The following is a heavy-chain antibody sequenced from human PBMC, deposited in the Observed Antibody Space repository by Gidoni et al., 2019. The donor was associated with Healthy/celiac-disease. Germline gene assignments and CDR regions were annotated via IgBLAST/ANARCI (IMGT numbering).Heavy chain of an antibody. CDR2: INAGNGNT. Sequence: QVQLVQSGAEVKKPGASVKVSCKASGYTFTSYAMHWVRQAPGQRLEWMGWINAGNGNTKYSQKFQGRVTITRDTSASTAYMELSSLRSEDTAVYYCARDLDGYTGFDHWGQGTLVTVSS. D-gene: IGHD5-12*01. J-gene: IGHJ4*02. CDR1: GYTFTSYA. CDR3: ARDLDGYTGFDH. V-gene: IGHV1-3*01.